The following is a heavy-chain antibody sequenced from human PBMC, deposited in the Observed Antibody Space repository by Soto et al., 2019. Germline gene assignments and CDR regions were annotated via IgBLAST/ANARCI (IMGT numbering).Heavy chain of an antibody. J-gene: IGHJ5*02. CDR2: IYYSGST. V-gene: IGHV4-31*03. CDR3: ARGLNLGDNWFDP. Sequence: QVQLPESGPGLVKPSQTLSLTCTVSGGSISSGGYYWTWIRQHPGKGLEWIGYIYYSGSTYYNPSLQSRFSISLDVSRNQFSLKLSSVTAADTAVYYCARGLNLGDNWFDPWGQGTLVAVSS. CDR1: GGSISSGGYY. D-gene: IGHD3-10*01.